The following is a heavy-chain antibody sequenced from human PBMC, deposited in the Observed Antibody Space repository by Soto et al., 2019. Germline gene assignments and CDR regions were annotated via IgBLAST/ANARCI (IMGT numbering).Heavy chain of an antibody. V-gene: IGHV3-21*01. Sequence: EVQLVESGGGLVKPGGSLRLSCAASGFTFNTYDMNWVRQAPGKGLEWVSSITTSSAYIYYADSLKGRITISRDNAKNSLFLQRHSLRDENTAVYYCWSSGTARLLRHSWFDTGGQGTLVNVSS. D-gene: IGHD2-21*01. CDR2: ITTSSAYI. CDR1: GFTFNTYD. J-gene: IGHJ5*02. CDR3: WSSGTARLLRHSWFDT.